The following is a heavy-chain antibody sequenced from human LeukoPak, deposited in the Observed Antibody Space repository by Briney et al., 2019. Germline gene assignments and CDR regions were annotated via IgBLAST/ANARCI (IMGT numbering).Heavy chain of an antibody. Sequence: ASVKASCKASGYTFTGYYMHWVRQAPGQGLEWMGWINPNSGGTNYAQKFQGRVTMTRDTSISTAYMELSRLRSDDTAVYYCARVQRVSMIVVVITPHDAFDIWGQGTMVTVSS. CDR3: ARVQRVSMIVVVITPHDAFDI. CDR1: GYTFTGYY. D-gene: IGHD3-22*01. V-gene: IGHV1-2*02. CDR2: INPNSGGT. J-gene: IGHJ3*02.